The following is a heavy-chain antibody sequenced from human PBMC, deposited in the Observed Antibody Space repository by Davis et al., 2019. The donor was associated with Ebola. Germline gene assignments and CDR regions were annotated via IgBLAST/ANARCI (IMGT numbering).Heavy chain of an antibody. CDR1: GFTFSSYA. CDR2: ISYDGSNK. D-gene: IGHD2-15*01. Sequence: PGGSLRLSCAASGFTFSSYAMHWVRQAPGKGLEWVAVISYDGSNKYYADSVKGRFTISRDNSKNTLYLQMNSLRAEDTAVYYCAKDRLALVVAATLSYWGQGTLVTVSS. J-gene: IGHJ4*02. CDR3: AKDRLALVVAATLSY. V-gene: IGHV3-30-3*01.